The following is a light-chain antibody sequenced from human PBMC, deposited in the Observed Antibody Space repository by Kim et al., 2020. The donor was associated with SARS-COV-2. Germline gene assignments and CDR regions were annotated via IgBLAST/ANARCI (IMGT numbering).Light chain of an antibody. CDR1: SSDVGGYNC. CDR2: EVN. CDR3: SSYAGSNNLV. J-gene: IGLJ2*01. Sequence: GQSVTSSCTGTSSDVGGYNCVSWYQQHPGKAPKLMIYEVNKRPSGVPDRFSGSKSGNTASLTVSGLQAEDEADYYCSSYAGSNNLVFGGGTQLTVL. V-gene: IGLV2-8*01.